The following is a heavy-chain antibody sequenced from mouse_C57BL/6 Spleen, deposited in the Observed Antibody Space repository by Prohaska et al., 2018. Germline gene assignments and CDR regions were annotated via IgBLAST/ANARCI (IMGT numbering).Heavy chain of an antibody. CDR2: IDPSDSYT. CDR3: ARRDYGSSFAY. CDR1: GYTFTSYW. D-gene: IGHD1-1*01. Sequence: QQPGAELVKLGASVKLSCKASGYTFTSYWMQWVKQRPGQGLEWIGEIDPSDSYTNYNQKFKGKATLTVDTSSSTAYMQLSSLTSEDSAVYYCARRDYGSSFAYWGQGTLVTVSA. V-gene: IGHV1-50*01. J-gene: IGHJ3*01.